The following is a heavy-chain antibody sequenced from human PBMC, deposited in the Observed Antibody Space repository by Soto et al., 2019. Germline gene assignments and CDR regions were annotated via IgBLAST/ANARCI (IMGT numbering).Heavy chain of an antibody. CDR2: INPNSGGT. Sequence: GASVKVSCKASGYTFTVYDMHWVRQAPGQGLEWMGWINPNSGGTNYAQKFQGWVTMTRDTSISTAYMELSRLRSDDTAVYYCARSDYDSSGYYYGYYFDYWGQGTLVTVSS. CDR3: ARSDYDSSGYYYGYYFDY. CDR1: GYTFTVYD. D-gene: IGHD3-22*01. V-gene: IGHV1-2*04. J-gene: IGHJ4*02.